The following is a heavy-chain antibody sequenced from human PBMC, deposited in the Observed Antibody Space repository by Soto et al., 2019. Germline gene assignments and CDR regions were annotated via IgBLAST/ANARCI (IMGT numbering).Heavy chain of an antibody. J-gene: IGHJ4*02. CDR1: GGSISSYY. Sequence: SETLSLTCTVSGGSISSYYWSWIRQPPGKGLEWIGYIYYSGSTNYNPSLKSRVTISVDTSKNQFSLKLSSVTAADTAVYYCARDRNFDYWGQGTLVTVSS. CDR3: ARDRNFDY. CDR2: IYYSGST. V-gene: IGHV4-59*01.